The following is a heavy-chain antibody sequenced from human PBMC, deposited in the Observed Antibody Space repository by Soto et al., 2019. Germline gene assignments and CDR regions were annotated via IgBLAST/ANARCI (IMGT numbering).Heavy chain of an antibody. CDR1: GYTFTSYY. CDR2: INPSGGST. V-gene: IGHV1-46*01. Sequence: ASVKVSCKASGYTFTSYYMHWVRQAAGQGLEWMGIINPSGGSTSYAQKFQGRVTMTRDTSTSTVYMELSSLRSEDTAVYYCARDSSYYDSSGYVRGSAFDIWGQGTMVTVSS. D-gene: IGHD3-22*01. J-gene: IGHJ3*02. CDR3: ARDSSYYDSSGYVRGSAFDI.